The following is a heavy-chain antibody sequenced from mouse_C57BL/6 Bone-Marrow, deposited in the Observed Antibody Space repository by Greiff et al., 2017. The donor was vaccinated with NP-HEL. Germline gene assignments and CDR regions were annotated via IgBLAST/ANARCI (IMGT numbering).Heavy chain of an antibody. Sequence: QVQLQQPGAELVRPGSSVKLSCKASGYTFTSYWMHWVKQRPIQGLEWIGNIDPSDSETHYNQKFKDKATLTVDKSSSTAYMQLSSLTSEDSAVYDCASHSYSAWFAYWGQGTLVTVSA. J-gene: IGHJ3*01. CDR3: ASHSYSAWFAY. CDR1: GYTFTSYW. CDR2: IDPSDSET. D-gene: IGHD1-1*01. V-gene: IGHV1-52*01.